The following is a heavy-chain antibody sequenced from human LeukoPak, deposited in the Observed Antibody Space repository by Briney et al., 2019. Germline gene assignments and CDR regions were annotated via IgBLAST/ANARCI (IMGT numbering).Heavy chain of an antibody. Sequence: SETLSLTCTVSGGSISSYYWSWIRQPPGKGLEWIGYIYYSGSTNYNPSLKSRVTISVDTSKNQFSLKLSSVTAADTAVYYCARQGRGYCSSTSRYNWFDPWGQGTLVTVSS. D-gene: IGHD2-2*01. CDR2: IYYSGST. CDR1: GGSISSYY. CDR3: ARQGRGYCSSTSRYNWFDP. V-gene: IGHV4-59*08. J-gene: IGHJ5*02.